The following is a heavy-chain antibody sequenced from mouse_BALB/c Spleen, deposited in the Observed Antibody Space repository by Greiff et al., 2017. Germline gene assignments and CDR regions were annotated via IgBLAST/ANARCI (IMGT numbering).Heavy chain of an antibody. D-gene: IGHD2-14*01. CDR2: IDPANGNT. CDR1: GFNIKDTY. Sequence: EVKLMESGAELVKPGASVKLSCTASGFNIKDTYMHWVKQRPEQGLEWIGRIDPANGNTKYDPKFQGKATITADTSSNTAYLQLSSLTSEDTAVYYCARSNYRYDVSYAMDYWGQGTSVTVSS. V-gene: IGHV14-3*02. CDR3: ARSNYRYDVSYAMDY. J-gene: IGHJ4*01.